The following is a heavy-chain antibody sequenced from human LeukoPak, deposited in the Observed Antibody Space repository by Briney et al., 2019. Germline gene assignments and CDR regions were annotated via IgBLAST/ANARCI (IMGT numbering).Heavy chain of an antibody. CDR2: ISYDGSNK. D-gene: IGHD1-7*01. Sequence: GRSLRLSCAASGFTFSSYAMHWVRQAPGKGLEWVAVISYDGSNKYYADSVKGRFTISRDNSKNTLYLQMNSLRAEDTAVYYCARGFNAGTTGYWGQGTLVTVSS. V-gene: IGHV3-30*04. CDR3: ARGFNAGTTGY. CDR1: GFTFSSYA. J-gene: IGHJ4*02.